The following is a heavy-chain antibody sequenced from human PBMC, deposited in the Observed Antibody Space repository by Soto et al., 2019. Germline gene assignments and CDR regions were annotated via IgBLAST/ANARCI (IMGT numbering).Heavy chain of an antibody. CDR1: GYTFTGYY. CDR2: INPNSGGT. J-gene: IGHJ6*02. D-gene: IGHD3-10*01. CDR3: ARAPYYYGSGSYYKSYYGMDV. V-gene: IGHV1-2*04. Sequence: GASVKVSCKASGYTFTGYYMHWVRQAPGQGLEWMGWINPNSGGTNYAQKFQGWVTMTRDTSISTAYMELSRLRSDDTAVYYCARAPYYYGSGSYYKSYYGMDVWGQGTTVTV.